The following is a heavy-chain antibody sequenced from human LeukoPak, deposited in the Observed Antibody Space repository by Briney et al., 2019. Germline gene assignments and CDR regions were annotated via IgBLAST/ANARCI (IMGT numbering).Heavy chain of an antibody. D-gene: IGHD2-8*01. CDR1: GGSISSSSYY. CDR2: IYYSGST. J-gene: IGHJ4*02. V-gene: IGHV4-39*01. CDR3: ARQGVGYCINGVCPYYFDY. Sequence: SETLSLTCTVSGGSISSSSYYWGWIRQPPGKGLEWIGSIYYSGSTYYNPSLKSRVTISVDTSKNQFSLKLSSVTAADTAVYYCARQGVGYCINGVCPYYFDYWGQGTLVTVSS.